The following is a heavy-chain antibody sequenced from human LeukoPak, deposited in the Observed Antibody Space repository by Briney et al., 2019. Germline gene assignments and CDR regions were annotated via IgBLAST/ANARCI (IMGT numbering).Heavy chain of an antibody. CDR1: VFTLSSYW. Sequence: GGSLRLSCAASVFTLSSYWMSWVRQAPGEGLEWVSNIKQDGSEKYYVDSVKSRFTTSRDTTQNSQCLQINTLRAVNTGVYYFARDRYSSGWSDYMDVWGKGPTVTVSS. J-gene: IGHJ6*03. D-gene: IGHD6-19*01. CDR2: IKQDGSEK. CDR3: ARDRYSSGWSDYMDV. V-gene: IGHV3-7*01.